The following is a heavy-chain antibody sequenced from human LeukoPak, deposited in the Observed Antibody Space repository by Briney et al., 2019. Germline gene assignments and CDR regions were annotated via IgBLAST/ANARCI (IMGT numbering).Heavy chain of an antibody. Sequence: PGGSLRLSCAASGFTFSDYYMSWIRKAPGKGLEWLLYISSGGSAIHYADSVRGPFTTSRDKAKKSLYLQMKSLRAEDTGPYYCVRARGSGVYFLGYWGQGTLVTVSS. V-gene: IGHV3-11*01. CDR2: ISSGGSAI. CDR1: GFTFSDYY. J-gene: IGHJ4*02. CDR3: VRARGSGVYFLGY. D-gene: IGHD3-10*01.